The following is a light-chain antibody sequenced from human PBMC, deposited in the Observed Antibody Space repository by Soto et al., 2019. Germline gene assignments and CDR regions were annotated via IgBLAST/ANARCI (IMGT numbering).Light chain of an antibody. J-gene: IGLJ1*01. CDR3: QSYDTSLRAWV. CDR1: GSNIGAGSD. Sequence: QSALTQPPSVSGAPGQRVAISCTGSGSNIGAGSDVHWYQQLPGMAPKLLVYGNNNRPSGVPDHFSGSKSATSASLAITGLQAEDEADYYCQSYDTSLRAWVFGTGTKLTVL. V-gene: IGLV1-40*01. CDR2: GNN.